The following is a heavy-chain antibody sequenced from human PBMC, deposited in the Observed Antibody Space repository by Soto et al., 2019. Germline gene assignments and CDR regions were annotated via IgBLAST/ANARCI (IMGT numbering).Heavy chain of an antibody. V-gene: IGHV3-30-3*01. CDR2: ISYDGSNK. CDR1: GFTFSSYA. D-gene: IGHD3-16*02. Sequence: QVQLVESGGGVVQPGRSLRLSCAASGFTFSSYAMHWVRQAPGKGLEWVAVISYDGSNKYYADSVKGRFTISRDNSKNTLYLQMNRLRAEDTAVYYCARDFPFHRLGELSLYLDYWGQGTLVTVSS. CDR3: ARDFPFHRLGELSLYLDY. J-gene: IGHJ4*02.